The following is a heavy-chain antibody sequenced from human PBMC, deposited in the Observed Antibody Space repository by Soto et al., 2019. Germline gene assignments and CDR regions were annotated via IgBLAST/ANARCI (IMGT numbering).Heavy chain of an antibody. V-gene: IGHV3-30-3*01. CDR2: ITYDGSNK. Sequence: QVQLVESGGGVVQPGRSLRLSCAASGFTFSSYAMHWVRQAPGTGLEWVAVITYDGSNKYYADSVKGRFTISRDNSKNTLYLQMNSPRAEATAVYYCARAGDSTVRGIYYYGMDVWGKGTTVTVSS. CDR3: ARAGDSTVRGIYYYGMDV. J-gene: IGHJ6*04. CDR1: GFTFSSYA. D-gene: IGHD6-13*01.